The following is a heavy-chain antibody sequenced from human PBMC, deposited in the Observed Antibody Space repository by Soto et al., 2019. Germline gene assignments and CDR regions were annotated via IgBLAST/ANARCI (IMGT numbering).Heavy chain of an antibody. D-gene: IGHD2-15*01. CDR2: ISAYNGNT. Sequence: QVQLVQSGAEVKKPGASVKVSCKASGYTFTSYGISWVRQAPGQGLEWMGWISAYNGNTNYAQKLQGRVTMTTDTXTXXAYMELRSLRSDDTAVYYCARGLRILVPYYYGMDVWGQGTTVTVSS. V-gene: IGHV1-18*01. J-gene: IGHJ6*02. CDR3: ARGLRILVPYYYGMDV. CDR1: GYTFTSYG.